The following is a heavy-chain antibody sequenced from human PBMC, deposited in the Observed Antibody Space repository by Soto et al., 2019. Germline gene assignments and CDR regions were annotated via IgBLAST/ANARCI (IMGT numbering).Heavy chain of an antibody. Sequence: QVQLVQSGAEVKKPGSSVKVSCKASGGTFSSYTISWVRQAPGQGLEWMGRIIPILGIANYAQKFQGRVTITTNKSTSTAYMKVSILRSEDTDVYYIAALTSSGYYYGMDVWGQGTTVTVS. D-gene: IGHD1-1*01. CDR3: AALTSSGYYYGMDV. CDR1: GGTFSSYT. CDR2: IIPILGIA. V-gene: IGHV1-69*02. J-gene: IGHJ6*02.